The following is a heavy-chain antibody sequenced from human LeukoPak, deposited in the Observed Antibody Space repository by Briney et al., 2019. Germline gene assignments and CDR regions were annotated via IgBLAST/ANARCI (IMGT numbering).Heavy chain of an antibody. Sequence: GGSLRLSCAASGFTFSSYAMHWVRQAPGKGLEWEAVISYDGSNKYYADSVKGRFTISRDNSKNTLYLQMNSLSAEDTAVYYCAMSYYDILTGFVDVWGKGTTVTVSS. CDR2: ISYDGSNK. D-gene: IGHD3-9*01. CDR3: AMSYYDILTGFVDV. V-gene: IGHV3-30*04. CDR1: GFTFSSYA. J-gene: IGHJ6*04.